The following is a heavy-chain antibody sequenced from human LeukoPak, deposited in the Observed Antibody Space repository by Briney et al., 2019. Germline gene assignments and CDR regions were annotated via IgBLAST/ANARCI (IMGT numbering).Heavy chain of an antibody. Sequence: PSETLSLTCTVSGGSISSSSYYWGWIRQPPGKGLEWIGSICYSGSTYYNPSLKSRVTISVDTSKNQFSLKLSSVTAADTAVYYCARDFLSSVFGVVTPNWFDPWGQGTLVTVSS. CDR3: ARDFLSSVFGVVTPNWFDP. D-gene: IGHD3-3*01. CDR2: ICYSGST. J-gene: IGHJ5*02. CDR1: GGSISSSSYY. V-gene: IGHV4-39*07.